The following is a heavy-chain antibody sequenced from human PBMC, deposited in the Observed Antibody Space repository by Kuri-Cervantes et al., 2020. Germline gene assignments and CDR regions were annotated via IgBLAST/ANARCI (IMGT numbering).Heavy chain of an antibody. J-gene: IGHJ4*02. CDR3: ATSVQWLAPFDY. V-gene: IGHV4-34*01. CDR1: GGSFSGYY. Sequence: GSLRLSCAVYGGSFSGYYWSWIRQPPGKGLEWIGEINHSGSTNYNPSLKSRVTISVDMSKNQFSLRLNSVTATDTAVYYCATSVQWLAPFDYWGQGTLVTVSS. D-gene: IGHD6-19*01. CDR2: INHSGST.